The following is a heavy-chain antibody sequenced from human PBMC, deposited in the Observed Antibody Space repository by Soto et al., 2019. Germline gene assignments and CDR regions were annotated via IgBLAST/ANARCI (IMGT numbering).Heavy chain of an antibody. D-gene: IGHD6-25*01. J-gene: IGHJ6*02. Sequence: GSLRLSCSSSGFPLSNSCMSLVLQAPGKVLEWVGRIKSKTDGVTTDYAAPVKGRFTISSDDSKNTLYLQMNSLKTEDTAVYYCTTEVLSSGGYYYYGMDVWGQGTTVTVSS. CDR2: IKSKTDGVTT. V-gene: IGHV3-15*01. CDR1: GFPLSNSC. CDR3: TTEVLSSGGYYYYGMDV.